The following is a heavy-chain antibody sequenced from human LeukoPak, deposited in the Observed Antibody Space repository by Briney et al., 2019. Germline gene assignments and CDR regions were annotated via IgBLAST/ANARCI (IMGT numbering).Heavy chain of an antibody. J-gene: IGHJ3*02. CDR3: AAYSSGWSLDAFDI. CDR1: GFTFSSYA. CDR2: ISGSGGST. Sequence: GGSLRLSCAASGFTFSSYAMSWARQAPGKGLEWVSAISGSGGSTYYADSVKGRFTISRDNSKNTLYLQMNGLRAEDTAVYYCAAYSSGWSLDAFDIWGQGTMVTVSS. D-gene: IGHD6-19*01. V-gene: IGHV3-23*01.